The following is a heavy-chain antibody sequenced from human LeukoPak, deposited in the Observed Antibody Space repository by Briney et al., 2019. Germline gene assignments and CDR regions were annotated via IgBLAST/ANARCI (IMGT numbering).Heavy chain of an antibody. D-gene: IGHD3-22*01. CDR2: VGDDGTNR. CDR1: DSIFRHYG. Sequence: GGSLRLSCAASDSIFRHYGMHWVRQAPGKGLEWVAVVGDDGTNRHYGDSVKGRFTISRDKSKNAVYLQMDSLRAEDTAVYYCAGGNGYHPLTTYWGQGTLVTVSS. V-gene: IGHV3-33*01. CDR3: AGGNGYHPLTTY. J-gene: IGHJ1*01.